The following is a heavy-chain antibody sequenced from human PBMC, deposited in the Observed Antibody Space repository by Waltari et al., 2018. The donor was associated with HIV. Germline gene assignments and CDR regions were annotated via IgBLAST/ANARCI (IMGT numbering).Heavy chain of an antibody. CDR1: GFNFNNRW. V-gene: IGHV3-15*01. D-gene: IGHD1-26*01. CDR3: RSGIVRTTDY. Sequence: EVQLVESGGGLVKPGGSLRLPCAAAGFNFNNRWGNWVRQAPGKGLEWVGRIKSKTDGGTTDYAAPVKGRFTISRDDSKNTVNLQMNSLKAEDTAVYFCRSGIVRTTDYWGQGTLVTVSS. J-gene: IGHJ4*02. CDR2: IKSKTDGGTT.